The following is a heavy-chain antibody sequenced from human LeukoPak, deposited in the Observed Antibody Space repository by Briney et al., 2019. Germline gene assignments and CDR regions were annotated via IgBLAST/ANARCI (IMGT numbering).Heavy chain of an antibody. Sequence: SETLSLTCTVSGGSISSSSYYWGWIRQPPGKGLEWIGSIYYSGSTYYNPSLKSRVTISVDASKNQFSLKLSSVTAADTAVYYCARRRDGGFDYWGQGTLVTVSS. D-gene: IGHD5-24*01. J-gene: IGHJ4*02. CDR2: IYYSGST. V-gene: IGHV4-39*01. CDR1: GGSISSSSYY. CDR3: ARRRDGGFDY.